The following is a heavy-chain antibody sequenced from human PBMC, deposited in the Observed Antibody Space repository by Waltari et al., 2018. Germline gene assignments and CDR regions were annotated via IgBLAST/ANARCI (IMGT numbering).Heavy chain of an antibody. CDR3: ARLLIAVAGPYYFDY. CDR1: GGSISSYY. J-gene: IGHJ4*02. Sequence: QVQLQESGPGLVKPSETLSLTCTVPGGSISSYYWSWIRQPPGKGLEWIGYIYYSGSTNYNPSLKSRVTISVDTSKNQFSLKLSSVTAADTAVYYCARLLIAVAGPYYFDYWGQGTLVTVSS. CDR2: IYYSGST. V-gene: IGHV4-59*01. D-gene: IGHD6-19*01.